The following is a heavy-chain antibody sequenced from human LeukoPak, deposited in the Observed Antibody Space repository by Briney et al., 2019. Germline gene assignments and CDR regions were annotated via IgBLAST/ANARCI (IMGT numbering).Heavy chain of an antibody. V-gene: IGHV4-59*01. Sequence: PSETLSLTCTVSGGSISSYYWSWIRQPPGKGLEWIGYIYYSGSTNYNPSLKSRVTISVDTSRNQFSLKLSSVTAADTAVYYCARGGVVGYCTNGVCYRMNWFDPWGQGTLVTVSS. CDR1: GGSISSYY. CDR2: IYYSGST. J-gene: IGHJ5*02. D-gene: IGHD2-8*01. CDR3: ARGGVVGYCTNGVCYRMNWFDP.